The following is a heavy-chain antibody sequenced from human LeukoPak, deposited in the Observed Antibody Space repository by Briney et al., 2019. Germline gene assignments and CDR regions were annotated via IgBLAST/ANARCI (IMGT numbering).Heavy chain of an antibody. V-gene: IGHV3-53*01. D-gene: IGHD4-17*01. J-gene: IGHJ4*02. CDR1: GFTVSSNS. CDR3: AKDTTLTTVTTFDY. Sequence: GGSLRLSCTVSGFTVSSNSMSWVRQAPGKGLEWVSFIYSDNTHYSDSVKGRFTISRDNSKDTLYLQMNSLRAEDTAVYYCAKDTTLTTVTTFDYWGQGTLVTVSS. CDR2: IYSDNT.